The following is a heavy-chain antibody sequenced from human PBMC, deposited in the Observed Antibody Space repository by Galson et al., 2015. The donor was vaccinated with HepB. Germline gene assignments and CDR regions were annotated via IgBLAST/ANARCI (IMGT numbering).Heavy chain of an antibody. CDR1: GYSFTSYW. J-gene: IGHJ3*02. Sequence: QSGAEVKKPGESLKISCKGSGYSFTSYWIGWVRQMPGKGLEWMGIIFPGDSDTRYSPSFQGQVTISTDKSTSTAYLQWSSLKASDTAMYYCSRGPAVAGTGGGGFDMWGQGTMVTVSS. V-gene: IGHV5-51*01. D-gene: IGHD6-19*01. CDR3: SRGPAVAGTGGGGFDM. CDR2: IFPGDSDT.